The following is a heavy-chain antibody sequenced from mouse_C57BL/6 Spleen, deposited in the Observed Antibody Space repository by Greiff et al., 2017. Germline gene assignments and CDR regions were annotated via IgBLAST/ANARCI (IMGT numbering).Heavy chain of an antibody. Sequence: VQLQQSGAELARPGASVKMSCKASGYTFTSYTMHWVKQRPGQGLEWIGYINPSSGYTTYNQKFKDKATLTADKSSSTAYMQLSSLTSDASAVYDCAREDYGYDGYFDVWGTGTTVTVSS. CDR2: INPSSGYT. D-gene: IGHD2-2*01. CDR1: GYTFTSYT. V-gene: IGHV1-4*01. J-gene: IGHJ1*03. CDR3: AREDYGYDGYFDV.